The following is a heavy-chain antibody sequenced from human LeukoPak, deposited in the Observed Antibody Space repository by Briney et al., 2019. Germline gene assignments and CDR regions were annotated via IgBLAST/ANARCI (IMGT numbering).Heavy chain of an antibody. CDR3: ARHSYGHLVDDY. Sequence: KSSETLSLTCAVYGGSFSGYYWSWIRQPPGKGLEWIGEINHSGSTNYNPSLKSRVTISVDTSKNQFSLKLSSVTAADTAVYYCARHSYGHLVDDYWGQGTLVTVSS. CDR2: INHSGST. CDR1: GGSFSGYY. J-gene: IGHJ4*02. D-gene: IGHD5-18*01. V-gene: IGHV4-34*01.